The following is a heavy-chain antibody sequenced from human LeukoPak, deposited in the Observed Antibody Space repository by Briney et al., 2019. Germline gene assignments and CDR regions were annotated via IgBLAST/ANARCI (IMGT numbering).Heavy chain of an antibody. V-gene: IGHV1-18*01. Sequence: ASVKVSCKASGYTFTSYGNSWVRQAPGQGLEWMGWISAYNGSTNYAQKLQGRVTMTTDTSTSTAYMELRSLRSDDTAVYYCARARQGGLYYYYYMDVWGKGTTVTVSS. CDR1: GYTFTSYG. J-gene: IGHJ6*03. CDR3: ARARQGGLYYYYYMDV. D-gene: IGHD1-26*01. CDR2: ISAYNGST.